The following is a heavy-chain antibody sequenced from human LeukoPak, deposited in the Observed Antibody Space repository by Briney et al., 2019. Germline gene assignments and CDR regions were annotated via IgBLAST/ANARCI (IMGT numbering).Heavy chain of an antibody. J-gene: IGHJ4*02. CDR2: INPNSGGT. V-gene: IGHV1-2*02. D-gene: IGHD3-3*01. CDR1: GYTFTGYY. Sequence: GASVKVSCKASGYTFTGYYMHWVRQAPGQGLEWMGWINPNSGGTNYAQKFQGRVTMTRDTSISTAYMELSRLRSDDTAGYYCARDRGTDYGFWSGYCDHWGQGTLVTVSS. CDR3: ARDRGTDYGFWSGYCDH.